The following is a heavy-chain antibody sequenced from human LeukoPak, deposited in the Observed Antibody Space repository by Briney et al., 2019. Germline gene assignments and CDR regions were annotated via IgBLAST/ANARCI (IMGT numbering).Heavy chain of an antibody. V-gene: IGHV4-59*03. CDR1: GGSIRNYY. J-gene: IGHJ4*02. D-gene: IGHD3-10*01. Sequence: SETLSLTCTVSGGSIRNYYWSWIRQPPGKGLEWIGYVYHTGNTKYNPTLESRATISIDTSKNQFSLKLSSVTAADSAVYYCAKSDGSGSYFDYWGQGTLVTVS. CDR2: VYHTGNT. CDR3: AKSDGSGSYFDY.